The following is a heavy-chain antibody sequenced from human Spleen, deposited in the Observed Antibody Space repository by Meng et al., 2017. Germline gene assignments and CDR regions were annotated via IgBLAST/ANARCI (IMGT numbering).Heavy chain of an antibody. J-gene: IGHJ6*02. D-gene: IGHD6-13*01. CDR1: GYTFTTFH. CDR2: MDPNSGNT. V-gene: IGHV1-8*03. CDR3: ARSGLVYGMDV. Sequence: ASVKVSCKASGYTFTTFHVNWVRQATGQGLEWMGWMDPNSGNTGYAQKFQGRVTLTRNTSISTAYMELTTLISDDTAVYYCARSGLVYGMDVWGQGTTVTVSS.